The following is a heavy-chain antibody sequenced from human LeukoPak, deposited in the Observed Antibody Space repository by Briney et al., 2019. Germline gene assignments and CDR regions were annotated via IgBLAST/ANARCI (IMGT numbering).Heavy chain of an antibody. CDR2: ISSSGSTI. J-gene: IGHJ4*02. V-gene: IGHV3-11*01. CDR3: ARGHYYDSSGYYLRRFDY. CDR1: GFTFSDYY. D-gene: IGHD3-22*01. Sequence: GGSLRLSCAASGFTFSDYYMSWIRQAPGKGLEWVSYISSSGSTIYYADSVKGRFTISRDNAKNSLYLQMNSLRAEDTAVYYCARGHYYDSSGYYLRRFDYWGQGTLVTVSS.